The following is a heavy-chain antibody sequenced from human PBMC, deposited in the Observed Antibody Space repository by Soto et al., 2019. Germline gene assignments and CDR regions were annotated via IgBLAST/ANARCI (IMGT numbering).Heavy chain of an antibody. Sequence: PSQTLSLTCAISGDSVSSNSAAWNWIRQSPSRGLEWLGRTYYRSKWYNDYAVSVKSRITINPDTSKNQFSLQLNSVTPEDTAVYYCARESSSDPTYYYYGMDVWGQGTTVTVSS. CDR1: GDSVSSNSAA. J-gene: IGHJ6*02. V-gene: IGHV6-1*01. CDR2: TYYRSKWYN. CDR3: ARESSSDPTYYYYGMDV. D-gene: IGHD6-6*01.